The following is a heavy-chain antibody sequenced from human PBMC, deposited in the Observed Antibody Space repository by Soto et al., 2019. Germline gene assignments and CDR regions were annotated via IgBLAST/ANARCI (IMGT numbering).Heavy chain of an antibody. J-gene: IGHJ5*02. CDR2: ISAYNGNT. CDR3: ARDEWLRLGNWFDP. V-gene: IGHV1-18*04. Sequence: QVQLVQSGAEVKKPGASVKVSCKASGYTFTSYGISWVRQAPGQGLEWMGWISAYNGNTNYAQKLQGRVTMTTDTATRTAYMELRSLRSDATAVNSCARDEWLRLGNWFDPWGQGTLVTVSS. D-gene: IGHD5-12*01. CDR1: GYTFTSYG.